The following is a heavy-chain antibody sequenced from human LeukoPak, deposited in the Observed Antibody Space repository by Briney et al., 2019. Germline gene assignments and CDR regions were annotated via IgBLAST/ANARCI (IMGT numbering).Heavy chain of an antibody. Sequence: GGSLRLSCAASGFTFDDYAMPWVRQAPGKGLEWVSGISWNSGSIGYADSVKGRFTISRDNAKNSLYLQMNSLRAEDTALYYCAKGSGDYGYYGMDAWGQGTTVTVSS. CDR1: GFTFDDYA. D-gene: IGHD4-17*01. CDR2: ISWNSGSI. J-gene: IGHJ6*02. V-gene: IGHV3-9*01. CDR3: AKGSGDYGYYGMDA.